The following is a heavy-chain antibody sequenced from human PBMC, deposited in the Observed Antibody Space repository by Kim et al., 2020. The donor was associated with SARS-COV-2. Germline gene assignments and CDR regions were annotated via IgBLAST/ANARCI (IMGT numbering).Heavy chain of an antibody. Sequence: SETLSLTCTVSGGSINSYYWSWIRQSPETGLEWIGYIYSSGYTIYNPSLKSRVTMSVDTSKNQFSLRLSSLTAADTAVYYCARGRTTMTLFDYWGQGTLVTVSS. D-gene: IGHD3-22*01. V-gene: IGHV4-59*01. J-gene: IGHJ4*02. CDR1: GGSINSYY. CDR3: ARGRTTMTLFDY. CDR2: IYSSGYT.